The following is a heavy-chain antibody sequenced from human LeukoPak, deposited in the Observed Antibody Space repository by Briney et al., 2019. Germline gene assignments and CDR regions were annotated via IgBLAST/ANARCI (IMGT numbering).Heavy chain of an antibody. J-gene: IGHJ6*03. V-gene: IGHV4-38-2*02. Sequence: PSETLSLTCTVSGYSISSGYYWGWIRQPPGKGLEWIGNIYHSGNTYYNPSLKSRVSISVDTSKNQFSLKLSSVTAADTAVYYCARVTESYGSGRRHNYYYYYMDVWGKGTTVTISS. CDR3: ARVTESYGSGRRHNYYYYYMDV. D-gene: IGHD3-10*01. CDR1: GYSISSGYY. CDR2: IYHSGNT.